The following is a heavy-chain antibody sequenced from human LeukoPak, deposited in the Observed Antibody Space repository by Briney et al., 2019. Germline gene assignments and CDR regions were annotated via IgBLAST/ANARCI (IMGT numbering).Heavy chain of an antibody. V-gene: IGHV3-48*01. CDR1: GFIFSQYS. CDR3: ARDAGNSGYGCDL. J-gene: IGHJ5*02. Sequence: SGGSLRLSCAASGFIFSQYSINWVRQAPGKGLEWVSHIRSTGDTFYADSVKGRFTISGDNARNSLYLQMNSLRAEDTAMYYCARDAGNSGYGCDLWGQGTLVTVSS. CDR2: IRSTGDT. D-gene: IGHD5-12*01.